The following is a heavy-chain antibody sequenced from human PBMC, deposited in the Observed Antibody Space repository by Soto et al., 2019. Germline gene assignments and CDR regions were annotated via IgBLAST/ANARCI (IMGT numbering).Heavy chain of an antibody. Sequence: QVQLVESGGGVVQPGRSLRLSCAASGFTFSSYAMHWVRQAPGKGLEWVAVISYDGSNKYYADSVKGRFTISRDKSKNPLYLQMTSLKLEDTAGYYCARPLWRDDYNWGYFNLWGRGTLVTVSS. J-gene: IGHJ2*01. CDR2: ISYDGSNK. CDR3: ARPLWRDDYNWGYFNL. CDR1: GFTFSSYA. V-gene: IGHV3-30-3*01. D-gene: IGHD4-4*01.